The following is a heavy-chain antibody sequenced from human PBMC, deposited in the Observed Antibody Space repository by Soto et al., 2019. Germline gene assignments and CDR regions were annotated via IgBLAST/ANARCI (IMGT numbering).Heavy chain of an antibody. J-gene: IGHJ3*02. Sequence: GASVKVSCKASGYTFTSYGISWVRQAPGQGLEWMGWISAYNGNTNYAQKLQGRVTMTTDTSTSTAYMELRSLRSDDTAVYYCARDGLEMTTVTTGAFGIWGQGTMVTVSS. D-gene: IGHD4-17*01. CDR3: ARDGLEMTTVTTGAFGI. V-gene: IGHV1-18*01. CDR1: GYTFTSYG. CDR2: ISAYNGNT.